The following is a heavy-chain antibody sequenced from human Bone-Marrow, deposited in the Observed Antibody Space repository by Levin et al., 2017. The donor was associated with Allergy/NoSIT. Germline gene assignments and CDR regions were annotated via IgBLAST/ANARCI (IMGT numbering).Heavy chain of an antibody. CDR2: ISWNSGSI. V-gene: IGHV3-9*01. Sequence: GGSLRLSCAASGFTFDDYAMHWVRQAPGKGLEWVSGISWNSGSIGYADSVKGRFTISRDNAKNSLYLQMNSLRAEDTALYYCAKGFDVLVPADNSVVGYYGMDVWGQGTTVTVSS. D-gene: IGHD2-2*01. J-gene: IGHJ6*02. CDR1: GFTFDDYA. CDR3: AKGFDVLVPADNSVVGYYGMDV.